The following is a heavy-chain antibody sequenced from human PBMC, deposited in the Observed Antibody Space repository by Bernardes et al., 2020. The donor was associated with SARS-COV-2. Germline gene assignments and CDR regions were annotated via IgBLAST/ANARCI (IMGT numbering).Heavy chain of an antibody. Sequence: GGSLRLSCAASGFTFSSYGMHWVRQAPGKGLEWVAVIWYDGSNKYYADSVKGRFTISRDNSKNTLYLQMNSLRAEDTAVYYCARDWELLWGIDYWGQGTLVTVSS. D-gene: IGHD1-26*01. V-gene: IGHV3-33*01. CDR3: ARDWELLWGIDY. CDR1: GFTFSSYG. J-gene: IGHJ4*02. CDR2: IWYDGSNK.